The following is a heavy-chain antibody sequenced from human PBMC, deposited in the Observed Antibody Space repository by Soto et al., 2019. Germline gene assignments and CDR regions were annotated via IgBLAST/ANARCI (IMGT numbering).Heavy chain of an antibody. J-gene: IGHJ4*02. CDR1: VGSISSGDYY. Sequence: PSETLSLTCTVSVGSISSGDYYWSWIRQPPGKGLEWIGYIYYSGSTYYNPSLKSRVTISVDTSKNQFSLKLSSVTAADTAVYYCARVDRYSGYDCFGYWGQGTLVTVSS. CDR3: ARVDRYSGYDCFGY. V-gene: IGHV4-30-4*01. D-gene: IGHD5-12*01. CDR2: IYYSGST.